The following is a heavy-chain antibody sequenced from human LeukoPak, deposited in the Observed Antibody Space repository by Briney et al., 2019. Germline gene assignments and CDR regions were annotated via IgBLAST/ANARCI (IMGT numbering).Heavy chain of an antibody. V-gene: IGHV1-69*13. CDR1: GGTFSSYA. J-gene: IGHJ6*02. CDR2: IIPIFGTA. D-gene: IGHD6-13*01. Sequence: SVNVSCKASGGTFSSYAISWVRQAPGQGLEWMGGIIPIFGTANYAQKFQGRVTITADESTSTAYMELSSLRSEDTAVYYCARDWGIAAAPMYYYGMDVWGQGTTVTVSS. CDR3: ARDWGIAAAPMYYYGMDV.